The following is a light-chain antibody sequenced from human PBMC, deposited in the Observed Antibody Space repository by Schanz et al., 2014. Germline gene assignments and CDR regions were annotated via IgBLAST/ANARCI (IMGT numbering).Light chain of an antibody. CDR1: QRITNY. Sequence: DIHMTQSPSSLSASVGDRVTITCRASQRITNYLDWYQQRPGKAPNLLIYRASTLQSGVPSRFSGSGSGTEFTLTISSLQPDDFATYYCQQYNTYSPWTFGQGTKVEIK. CDR2: RAS. CDR3: QQYNTYSPWT. V-gene: IGKV1-5*03. J-gene: IGKJ1*01.